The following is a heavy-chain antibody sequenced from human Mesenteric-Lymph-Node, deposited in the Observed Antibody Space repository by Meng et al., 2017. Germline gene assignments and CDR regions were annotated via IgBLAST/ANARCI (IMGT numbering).Heavy chain of an antibody. Sequence: SETLSPTCAGSGGSSSGYYWTWFRQPPGKGLEWIGEIHHSENADYNPSPRGRVTISLDTSSNQFSLKMTSVTAADTAVYYFSRGDRGQQLVLLYWGQGTLVTVSS. J-gene: IGHJ4*02. D-gene: IGHD6-13*01. CDR3: SRGDRGQQLVLLY. CDR2: IHHSENA. V-gene: IGHV4-34*01. CDR1: GGSSSGYY.